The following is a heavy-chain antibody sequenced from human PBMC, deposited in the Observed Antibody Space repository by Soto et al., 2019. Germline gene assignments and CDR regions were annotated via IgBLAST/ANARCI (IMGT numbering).Heavy chain of an antibody. V-gene: IGHV3-74*01. CDR2: IDSDGTTA. J-gene: IGHJ4*02. D-gene: IGHD3-10*01. CDR1: GFTFSTNL. Sequence: GGSLRLSCAASGFTFSTNLMHWVRQGPGKGLVWVSRIDSDGTTAAYADSVQGRFTISRDNAKNTLYLHMTSLRGEDTAVYYCAKDGEGVANFDYWGQGTLVTVSS. CDR3: AKDGEGVANFDY.